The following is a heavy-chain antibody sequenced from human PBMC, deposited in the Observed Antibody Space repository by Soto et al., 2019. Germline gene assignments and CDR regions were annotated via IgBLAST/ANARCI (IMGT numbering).Heavy chain of an antibody. Sequence: SLRLSCAASEFTFTSHAMSWVRQAPGKGLEWVAIISYDGSTKYYADSVKGRFTISRDNANNTVYLHLNSLRGEDTAVYYCARAQSSTVITSTHFDPWGQGTLVTVSS. CDR1: EFTFTSHA. V-gene: IGHV3-30-3*01. J-gene: IGHJ5*02. D-gene: IGHD4-17*01. CDR3: ARAQSSTVITSTHFDP. CDR2: ISYDGSTK.